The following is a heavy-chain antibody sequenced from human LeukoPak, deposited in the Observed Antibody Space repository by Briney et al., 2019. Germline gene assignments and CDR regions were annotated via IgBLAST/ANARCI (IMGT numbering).Heavy chain of an antibody. CDR2: ISGSGGST. CDR3: AKDLNRYSGSYPQDY. V-gene: IGHV3-23*01. Sequence: PGGSLRLSGAAPGFTFASYAMGWVRKAPGRGLGWVSAISGSGGSTYYADSVKGRFTISRDNSKNTLYLQMNSLRAEDTAVYYCAKDLNRYSGSYPQDYWGQGTLVTVSS. J-gene: IGHJ4*02. D-gene: IGHD1-26*01. CDR1: GFTFASYA.